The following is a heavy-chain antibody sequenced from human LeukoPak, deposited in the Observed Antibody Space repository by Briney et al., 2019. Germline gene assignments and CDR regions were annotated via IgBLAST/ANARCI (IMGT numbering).Heavy chain of an antibody. Sequence: ASVKVSCKASGYTFTSYDMHWVRQAPGQGLEWMGTINPSGGSTTYAQKFQGRVTMTTDTSTSTAYMELSSLRSGDTAVYYCARGKGRWGHGYNYYFDYWGQGTLVTVSS. D-gene: IGHD5-24*01. CDR2: INPSGGST. CDR1: GYTFTSYD. V-gene: IGHV1-46*01. CDR3: ARGKGRWGHGYNYYFDY. J-gene: IGHJ4*02.